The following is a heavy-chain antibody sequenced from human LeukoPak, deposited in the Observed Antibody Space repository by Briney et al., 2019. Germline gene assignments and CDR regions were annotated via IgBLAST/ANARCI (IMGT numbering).Heavy chain of an antibody. CDR2: IWYDGSNK. D-gene: IGHD5-24*01. CDR3: ANDVEMALDY. Sequence: PGGSLRLSCADSQFTFNGSWMNWVRQAPGKGLEWVAVIWYDGSNKYYADSVKGRFTISRDNSKNTLYLQMNSLRAEDTAVYYCANDVEMALDYWGQGTLVTVSS. J-gene: IGHJ4*02. CDR1: QFTFNGSW. V-gene: IGHV3-33*06.